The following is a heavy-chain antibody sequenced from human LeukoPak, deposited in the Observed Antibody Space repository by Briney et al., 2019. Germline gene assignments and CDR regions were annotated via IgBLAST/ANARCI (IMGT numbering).Heavy chain of an antibody. J-gene: IGHJ4*02. CDR2: INPNSGDT. D-gene: IGHD6-6*01. Sequence: ASVKVSCKASGYTFTAYYIHWVRQAPGQGLEWVGWINPNSGDTNYAQKFQGRVTMTRDTSISTAYMELSGLKSDDTAVYYCASIGIAARRDYWGQGTLVTVSS. CDR1: GYTFTAYY. CDR3: ASIGIAARRDY. V-gene: IGHV1-2*02.